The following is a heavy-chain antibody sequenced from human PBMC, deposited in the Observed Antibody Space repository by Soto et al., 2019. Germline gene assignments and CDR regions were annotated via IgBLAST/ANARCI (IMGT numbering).Heavy chain of an antibody. CDR2: FYYRGRS. D-gene: IGHD4-4*01. CDR3: VSQRTTVLNQVYFDX. V-gene: IGHV4-39*01. CDR1: GGSVTNSSYY. J-gene: IGHJ4*02. Sequence: SETLSLTSTVSGGSVTNSSYYWGWIRQYQGKGLEWIGSFYYRGRSYSKSPVKSRVTISVDTSKNQFSLNLNSVTASDTAVYFCVSQRTTVLNQVYFDXWGPGARVTVS.